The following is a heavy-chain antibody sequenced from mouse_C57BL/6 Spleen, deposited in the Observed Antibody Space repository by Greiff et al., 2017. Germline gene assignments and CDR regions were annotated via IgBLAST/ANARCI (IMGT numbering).Heavy chain of an antibody. J-gene: IGHJ3*01. CDR1: GYTFTSYW. CDR3: AREADYYGPFAY. D-gene: IGHD1-2*01. CDR2: INPSNGGT. Sequence: QVQLQQPGTELVKPGASVKLSCKASGYTFTSYWMHWVKQRPGQGLEWIGNINPSNGGTNYNEKFKSKATLTVDKSSSTAYMQLSSLTSEDAAVYYWAREADYYGPFAYWGQGTLVTVSA. V-gene: IGHV1-53*01.